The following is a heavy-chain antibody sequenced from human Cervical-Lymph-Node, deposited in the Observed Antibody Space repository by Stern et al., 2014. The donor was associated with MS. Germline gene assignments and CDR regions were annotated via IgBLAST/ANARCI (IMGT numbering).Heavy chain of an antibody. CDR3: ARSAAGEYYFDY. J-gene: IGHJ4*02. Sequence: EVQLVESGGGLVQHGGSLRLSCAASGFTVSSNYMSWVRQAPGKGLEWVSVIYSGGSTYYADSVKGRFTISRDNSKNTLYLQMNSLRAEDTAVYYCARSAAGEYYFDYWGQGTLVTVSS. CDR2: IYSGGST. CDR1: GFTVSSNY. D-gene: IGHD3-16*01. V-gene: IGHV3-66*02.